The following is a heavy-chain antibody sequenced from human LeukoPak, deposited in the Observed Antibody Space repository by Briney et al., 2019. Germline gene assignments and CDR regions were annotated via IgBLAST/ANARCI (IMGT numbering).Heavy chain of an antibody. V-gene: IGHV3-30*02. CDR1: EFTFSSYG. CDR3: ARGYYDSSGYYLYYFDY. Sequence: PGGSLRLSCAASEFTFSSYGMHWVRQAPGKGLEWVAFIRYDGSNKYYADSVKGRFTISRDNSKNTLNLQTNSLRAEDTAVYYCARGYYDSSGYYLYYFDYWGQGTLVTVSS. J-gene: IGHJ4*02. CDR2: IRYDGSNK. D-gene: IGHD3-22*01.